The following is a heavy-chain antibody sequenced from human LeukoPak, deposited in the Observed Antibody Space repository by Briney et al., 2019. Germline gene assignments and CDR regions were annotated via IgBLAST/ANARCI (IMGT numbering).Heavy chain of an antibody. V-gene: IGHV1-58*01. D-gene: IGHD1-26*01. Sequence: SVKVSCKASGFTFTSSAVQWVRQARGQRLEWVGWIVVGSGNTNYAQKFQERVTITRDMSTSTAYMELSSLRSEDTAVYYCAAPWYSGSYYENWGQGTLVTVSS. CDR2: IVVGSGNT. CDR3: AAPWYSGSYYEN. J-gene: IGHJ4*02. CDR1: GFTFTSSA.